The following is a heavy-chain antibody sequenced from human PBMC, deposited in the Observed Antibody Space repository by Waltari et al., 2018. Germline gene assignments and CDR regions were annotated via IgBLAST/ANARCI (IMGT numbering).Heavy chain of an antibody. D-gene: IGHD3-22*01. J-gene: IGHJ2*01. CDR1: GGSISSYY. CDR3: ARGYYYESSGPGPYWYFDL. Sequence: QVQLQESGPGLVKPSETLSLTCTVSGGSISSYYWSWIRQPPGKGLEWIGYIYYSGSTNYNPSLKSRVTISVDTSKNQFSLKLSSVTAADTAVYYCARGYYYESSGPGPYWYFDLWGRGTLVTVSS. CDR2: IYYSGST. V-gene: IGHV4-59*01.